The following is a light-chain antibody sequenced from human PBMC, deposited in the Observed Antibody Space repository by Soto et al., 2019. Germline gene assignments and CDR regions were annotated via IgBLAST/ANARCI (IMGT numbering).Light chain of an antibody. J-gene: IGKJ1*01. V-gene: IGKV3-15*01. CDR1: QSINSN. CDR3: QQYNNWLTWT. CDR2: AAS. Sequence: VITHSPDPSSVSQGDRATLSCRASQSINSNLAWYQQQPGQAPRLLIYAASTRATGIPARFSGSGSGTEFTLTISSLQSEDFAVYYCQQYNNWLTWTFGQGTKVDIK.